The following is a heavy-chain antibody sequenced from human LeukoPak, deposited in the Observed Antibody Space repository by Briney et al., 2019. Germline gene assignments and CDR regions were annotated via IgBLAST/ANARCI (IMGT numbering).Heavy chain of an antibody. CDR2: IIPILGIA. J-gene: IGHJ4*02. CDR3: ARDSLAVAGTGMGY. CDR1: GGTFSSYA. Sequence: SVKVSCKASGGTFSSYAISWVRQPPGQGLEWMGRIIPILGIANYAQKFQGRVTITADKSTSTAYMELSSLRSEDTAVYYCARDSLAVAGTGMGYWGQGTLVTVSS. V-gene: IGHV1-69*04. D-gene: IGHD6-19*01.